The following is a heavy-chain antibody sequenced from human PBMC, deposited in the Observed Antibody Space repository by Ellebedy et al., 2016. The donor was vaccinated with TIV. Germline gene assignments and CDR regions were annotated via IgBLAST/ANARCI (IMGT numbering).Heavy chain of an antibody. J-gene: IGHJ4*02. CDR2: ISAYNGNT. D-gene: IGHD3-9*01. V-gene: IGHV1-18*01. CDR3: ARDWGDILTGRETGGY. CDR1: GYTFTSYG. Sequence: ASVKVSXXASGYTFTSYGISWVRQAPGQGLEWMGWISAYNGNTNYAQKLQGRVTMTTDTSTSTAYMELRSLRSDDTAVYYCARDWGDILTGRETGGYWGQGTLVTVSS.